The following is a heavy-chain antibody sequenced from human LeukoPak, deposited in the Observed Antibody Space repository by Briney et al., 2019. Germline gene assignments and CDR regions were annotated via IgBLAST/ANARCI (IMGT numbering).Heavy chain of an antibody. V-gene: IGHV1-2*02. CDR1: GYTFTGYH. Sequence: ASVKVSCKASGYTFTGYHMHWVRQAPGQGLEWMGWINPNSGGTNYAQKFQGRVTMTRDTSISTAYMELSRLRSDDTAVYYCARDAYCSGGSCYYEFDYWGQGTLVTVSS. D-gene: IGHD2-15*01. CDR3: ARDAYCSGGSCYYEFDY. CDR2: INPNSGGT. J-gene: IGHJ4*02.